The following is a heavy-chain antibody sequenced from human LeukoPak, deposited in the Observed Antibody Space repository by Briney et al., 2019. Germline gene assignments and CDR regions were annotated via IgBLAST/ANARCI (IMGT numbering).Heavy chain of an antibody. V-gene: IGHV4-39*01. CDR2: IYNSGST. D-gene: IGHD2-15*01. J-gene: IGHJ4*02. CDR1: GGSISNTSNY. CDR3: ARPHSYSDYYFDY. Sequence: SETLSLTCTVSGGSISNTSNYWGWIRQPPGKGLEWIGIIYNSGSTYYNPSLKSLVTISVDTPKNQYPQKMTSVTAADTAVYYCARPHSYSDYYFDYWGQGTLVTVFS.